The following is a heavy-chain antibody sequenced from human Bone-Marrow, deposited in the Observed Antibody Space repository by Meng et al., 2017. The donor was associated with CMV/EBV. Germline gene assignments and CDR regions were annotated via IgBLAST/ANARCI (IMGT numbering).Heavy chain of an antibody. Sequence: GGSLRLSCAASGFTVSSNYMSWVRQAPGKGLEWVSVIYSGGSTYYADSVKGRFTISRDNAKSSLSLQMNSLRADDTAVYYCARDGRFVVTPSVWGQGTLVTVAS. D-gene: IGHD3-3*01. CDR1: GFTVSSNY. V-gene: IGHV3-53*01. CDR2: IYSGGST. CDR3: ARDGRFVVTPSV. J-gene: IGHJ4*02.